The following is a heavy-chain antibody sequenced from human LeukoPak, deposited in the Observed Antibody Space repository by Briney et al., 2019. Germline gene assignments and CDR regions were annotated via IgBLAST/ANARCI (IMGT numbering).Heavy chain of an antibody. Sequence: TLSNYAMSWIRQPPGKGLEWIGSIYDSGSTYYNPSLKSRVTISVDTSKNQFSLKLNSVTAADTAVYYCARHYGPWGQGTLVTVSS. J-gene: IGHJ5*02. CDR3: ARHYGP. V-gene: IGHV4-39*01. CDR1: TLSNYA. CDR2: IYDSGST. D-gene: IGHD3-10*01.